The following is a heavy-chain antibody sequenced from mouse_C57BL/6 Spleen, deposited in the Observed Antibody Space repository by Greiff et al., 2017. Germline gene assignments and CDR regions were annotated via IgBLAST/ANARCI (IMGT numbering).Heavy chain of an antibody. CDR1: GYTFTDYY. Sequence: QVQLQQSGAELVRPGASVKLSCKASGYTFTDYYINWVKQRPGQGLEWIARIYPGSGNTYYNEKFKGKATLTAEKSSSTAYMQLSSLTSEDSAVYVCARHYSNFRYWYFDVWGTGTTVTVSS. CDR2: IYPGSGNT. D-gene: IGHD2-5*01. J-gene: IGHJ1*03. V-gene: IGHV1-76*01. CDR3: ARHYSNFRYWYFDV.